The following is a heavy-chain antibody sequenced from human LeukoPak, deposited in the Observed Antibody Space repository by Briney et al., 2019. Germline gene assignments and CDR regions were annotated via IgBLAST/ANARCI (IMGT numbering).Heavy chain of an antibody. CDR1: GFTFSNYG. J-gene: IGHJ4*02. D-gene: IGHD3-10*01. CDR3: AKDLRFGDSPGNRFDY. CDR2: IWFDGSHE. Sequence: GGSLRLSCEASGFTFSNYGMHWVRQAPGKGLEWVATIWFDGSHENYADSVKGRFTISRDNAKKSLYLQMNSLRAEDTAVYYCAKDLRFGDSPGNRFDYWGQGTLVTVSS. V-gene: IGHV3-33*03.